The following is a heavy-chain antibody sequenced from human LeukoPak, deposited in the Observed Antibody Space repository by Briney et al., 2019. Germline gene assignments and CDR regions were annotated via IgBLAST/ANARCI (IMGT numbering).Heavy chain of an antibody. D-gene: IGHD4-17*01. J-gene: IGHJ4*02. CDR3: TATYGDYVLDY. V-gene: IGHV3-15*01. CDR1: GFTFSNAW. CDR2: IKSKTDGGTT. Sequence: GGSLRLSCAASGFTFSNAWMSWVRQAPGKGLEWVGRIKSKTDGGTTDYAAPVKGRFTISRDDSKNTLYLQMSSLKTEDTAMYYCTATYGDYVLDYWGRGTLVTVSS.